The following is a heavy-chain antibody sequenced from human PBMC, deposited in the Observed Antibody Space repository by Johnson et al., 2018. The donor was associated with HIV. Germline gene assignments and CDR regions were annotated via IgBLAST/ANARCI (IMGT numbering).Heavy chain of an antibody. CDR3: ARDQSEVDAFDI. Sequence: QVQLVESGGGVVQPGRSLRLSCAVSGFTLSSYVMHWVRQAPGKGLEWVAVMSYDGSDNYYADSVKGRFTISRDNSKNTLYLQMNSLRAEDTAVYYCARDQSEVDAFDIWGQGTMVTVSS. V-gene: IGHV3-30*04. CDR1: GFTLSSYV. J-gene: IGHJ3*02. CDR2: MSYDGSDN.